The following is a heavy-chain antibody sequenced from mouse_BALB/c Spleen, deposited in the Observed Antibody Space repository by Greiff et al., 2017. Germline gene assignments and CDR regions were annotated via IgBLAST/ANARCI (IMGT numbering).Heavy chain of an antibody. CDR3: ARLKDYDAWFAY. J-gene: IGHJ3*01. CDR1: GFNIKDYY. V-gene: IGHV14-1*02. CDR2: IDPENGNT. Sequence: EVQLQESGAELVRPGALVKLSCKASGFNIKDYYMHWVKQRPEQGLEWIGWIDPENGNTIYDPKFQGKASITADTSSNTAYLQLSSLTSEDTAVYYCARLKDYDAWFAYWGQGTLVTVSA. D-gene: IGHD2-4*01.